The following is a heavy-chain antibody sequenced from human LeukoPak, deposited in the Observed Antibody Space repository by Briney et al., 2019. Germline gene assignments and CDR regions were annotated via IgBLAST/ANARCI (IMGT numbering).Heavy chain of an antibody. CDR2: IYSSGST. V-gene: IGHV4-59*08. CDR3: ARRAVAENYFDY. Sequence: PSETLSLTCTVSGGSITSYYWSWLRQPPGKGLEWIGYIYSSGSTTYNPSLKSRVTISVDTSKNQFSLRLTSVTAADTAVYYCARRAVAENYFDYWGQGTLVTDSS. D-gene: IGHD6-19*01. CDR1: GGSITSYY. J-gene: IGHJ4*02.